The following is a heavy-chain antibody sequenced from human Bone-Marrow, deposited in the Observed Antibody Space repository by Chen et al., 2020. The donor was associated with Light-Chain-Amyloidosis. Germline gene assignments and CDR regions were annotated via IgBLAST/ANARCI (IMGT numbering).Heavy chain of an antibody. D-gene: IGHD2-15*01. CDR2: IYTSGST. Sequence: QLQLQESGPGLVRPSETLSLTCTVSGDSIDNYFYYCGWIRQAPGKGLEWIGTIYTSGSTYYNPSLKSRVAMSVDTSKKQFSLILNSVTAADTAMYYCARPATPIGRIWFDPWGQGILVTVSS. CDR3: ARPATPIGRIWFDP. J-gene: IGHJ5*02. CDR1: GDSIDNYFYY. V-gene: IGHV4-39*01.